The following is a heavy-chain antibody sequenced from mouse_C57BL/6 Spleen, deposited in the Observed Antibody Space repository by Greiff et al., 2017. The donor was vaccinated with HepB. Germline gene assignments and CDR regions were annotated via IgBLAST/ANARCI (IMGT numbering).Heavy chain of an antibody. CDR2: IDPEDGET. Sequence: VQLKESGAELVKPGASVKLSCTASGFNIKDYYMHWVKQRTEQGLEWIGRIDPEDGETKYAPKFQGKATITADTSSNTAYLQRSSLTSEDTAVYYCASRDYYGSSYAYYFDYWGQGTTLTVSS. V-gene: IGHV14-2*01. CDR1: GFNIKDYY. J-gene: IGHJ2*01. D-gene: IGHD1-1*01. CDR3: ASRDYYGSSYAYYFDY.